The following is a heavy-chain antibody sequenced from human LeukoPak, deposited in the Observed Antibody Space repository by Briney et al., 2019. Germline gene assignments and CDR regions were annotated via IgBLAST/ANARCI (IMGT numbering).Heavy chain of an antibody. V-gene: IGHV1-69*05. D-gene: IGHD5-24*01. CDR1: GGTFNSYA. Sequence: GASVKVSCKASGGTFNSYAISWVRQAPGQGLEWMGGIMPLFGTANYAQEFQGRVTFTTDESASTAYMEVSSLRSEDTAVYYCPSGSLGDGYGVGDYYQYMDVWGKGTTVTVSS. CDR2: IMPLFGTA. CDR3: PSGSLGDGYGVGDYYQYMDV. J-gene: IGHJ6*03.